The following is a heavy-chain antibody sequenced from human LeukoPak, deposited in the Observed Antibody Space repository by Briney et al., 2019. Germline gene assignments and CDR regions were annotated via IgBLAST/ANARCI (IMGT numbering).Heavy chain of an antibody. CDR3: ARHKDYYYSYMDV. CDR2: IYTSGTT. CDR1: GGSISSYY. Sequence: PSETLSLTCTVSGGSISSYYWNWIRQPAGKGLEWIGRIYTSGTTNYNPSLESRVTISVDTSKNQFSLKLSSVTAADTAVYYCARHKDYYYSYMDVWGKGTTVTISS. J-gene: IGHJ6*03. V-gene: IGHV4-4*07.